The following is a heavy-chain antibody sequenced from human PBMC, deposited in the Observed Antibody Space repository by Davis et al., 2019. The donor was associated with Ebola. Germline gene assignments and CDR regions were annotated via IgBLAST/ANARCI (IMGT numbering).Heavy chain of an antibody. CDR2: GTSADT. D-gene: IGHD1-26*01. Sequence: GESLKISCSASGFIFSTYVMSWVRQAPGKGLEWVSTYGTSADTYYADSVKGRFTISRDNSTNTLYLQMNGLRVEDTAIYYCAKDTSNIWFDIWGQGTMVTVSS. CDR3: AKDTSNIWFDI. V-gene: IGHV3-23*01. CDR1: GFIFSTYV. J-gene: IGHJ3*02.